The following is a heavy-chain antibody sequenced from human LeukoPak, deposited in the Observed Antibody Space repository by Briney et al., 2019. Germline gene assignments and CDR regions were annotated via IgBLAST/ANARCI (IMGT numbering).Heavy chain of an antibody. Sequence: SETLSLTCTVSGGSISSSSYYLGWIRQPPGKGLEWIGSIHYTGSTHYNPSLKSRVTMSVDTSKNQFSLTVNSVTAADTAVYYCARLVIPWGQGILVTVSS. V-gene: IGHV4-39*01. CDR3: ARLVIP. CDR2: IHYTGST. CDR1: GGSISSSSYY. J-gene: IGHJ5*02. D-gene: IGHD3-10*01.